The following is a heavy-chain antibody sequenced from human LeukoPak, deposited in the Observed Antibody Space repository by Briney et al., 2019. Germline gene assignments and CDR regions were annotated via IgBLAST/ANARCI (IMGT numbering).Heavy chain of an antibody. D-gene: IGHD5-24*01. J-gene: IGHJ3*02. Sequence: SETLSLTCTVSGGSISVGTYYWSWIRQPPGKGLEWIGYIYYSGSTYYHPSLKSRVSISVDTSKNQFSLKLSSVTAADTAVYYCARHRDGYNLDAFDIWGQGTMLTVSS. CDR3: ARHRDGYNLDAFDI. CDR1: GGSISVGTYY. V-gene: IGHV4-30-4*08. CDR2: IYYSGST.